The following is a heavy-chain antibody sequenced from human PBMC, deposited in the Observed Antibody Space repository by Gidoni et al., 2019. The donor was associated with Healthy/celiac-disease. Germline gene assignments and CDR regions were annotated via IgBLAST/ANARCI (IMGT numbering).Heavy chain of an antibody. CDR3: ARQGKSGDFDY. CDR2: LYYSGST. J-gene: IGHJ4*02. V-gene: IGHV4-59*01. D-gene: IGHD3-10*01. Sequence: QVQLQESGAGLVKPSETLSHNCTVTGGSISSYYWSWIRQPPGKGLEWIGYLYYSGSTNYNPALKSRVTISVDTSKNQFSLKLSSVTAAYTAVYYCARQGKSGDFDYWGQGTLVTVSS. CDR1: GGSISSYY.